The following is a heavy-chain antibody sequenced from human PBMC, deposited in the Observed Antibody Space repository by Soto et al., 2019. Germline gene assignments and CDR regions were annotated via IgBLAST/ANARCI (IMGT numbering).Heavy chain of an antibody. Sequence: QLQLQESGSGLVKPSQTLSLTCAVSGGSISSGGYSWSWIRQPPGKGLEWIGYIYHSGSTYYNPSRNSRATRSVDRSKHQFSLKLSSVTAADTAVYSCARVPGTWGQGTLVTVSS. V-gene: IGHV4-30-2*01. CDR1: GGSISSGGYS. CDR3: ARVPGT. J-gene: IGHJ5*02. CDR2: IYHSGST.